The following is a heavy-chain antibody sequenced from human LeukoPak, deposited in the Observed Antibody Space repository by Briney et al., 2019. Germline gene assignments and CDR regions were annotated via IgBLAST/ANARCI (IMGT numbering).Heavy chain of an antibody. D-gene: IGHD6-19*01. CDR3: ARSPLIPSGWLGFDY. J-gene: IGHJ4*02. CDR2: INSGGST. V-gene: IGHV4-59*01. Sequence: PSETLSLTCTVPGGSISSYYWSWIRQSPGTGLEWIGYINSGGSTNYNPSLESRVTISIDTSKNQFSLKLRSVSAADTAVYYCARSPLIPSGWLGFDYWGQGTLVTVSS. CDR1: GGSISSYY.